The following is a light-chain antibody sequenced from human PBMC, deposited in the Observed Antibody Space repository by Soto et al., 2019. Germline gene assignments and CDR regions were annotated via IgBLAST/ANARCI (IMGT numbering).Light chain of an antibody. CDR2: GVY. V-gene: IGKV3-20*01. Sequence: MVLTQSPGTLSLSPGERATLSCRASQTGSNSYLAWYQHKSGQAPRLLIYGVYTRASGIPDRFSGSGSGTEFTLTITRLEPEDSAVYFCQHYGYSQWTFGQGTKVEIK. CDR1: QTGSNSY. CDR3: QHYGYSQWT. J-gene: IGKJ1*01.